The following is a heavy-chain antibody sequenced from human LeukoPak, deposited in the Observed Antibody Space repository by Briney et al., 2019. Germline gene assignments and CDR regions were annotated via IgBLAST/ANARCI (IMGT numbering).Heavy chain of an antibody. V-gene: IGHV3-30-3*01. CDR1: GFTFSRYA. Sequence: GGSLRLSCAASGFTFSRYAMHWLRQTPGKGLEWVAMISDDGSKNYYADSVKGRFTISRDNSRNTLYLQMNSLRAEDTAVHYCAKVTGGYGAFDIWGQGTMVTVSS. CDR3: AKVTGGYGAFDI. D-gene: IGHD5-12*01. CDR2: ISDDGSKN. J-gene: IGHJ3*02.